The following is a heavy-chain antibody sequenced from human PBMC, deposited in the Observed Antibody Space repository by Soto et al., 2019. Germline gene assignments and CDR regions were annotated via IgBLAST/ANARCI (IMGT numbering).Heavy chain of an antibody. J-gene: IGHJ5*02. V-gene: IGHV5-10-1*01. CDR3: ARGVGSSWADNWFDP. CDR2: IDPSDSYT. CDR1: GYSFTSYW. D-gene: IGHD6-13*01. Sequence: LGESLKISCKGSGYSFTSYWISWVRQMPGKGLEWMGRIDPSDSYTNYSPSFQGHVTISADKSISTAYLQWSSLKASDTAMYYCARGVGSSWADNWFDPWGQGTLVTVSS.